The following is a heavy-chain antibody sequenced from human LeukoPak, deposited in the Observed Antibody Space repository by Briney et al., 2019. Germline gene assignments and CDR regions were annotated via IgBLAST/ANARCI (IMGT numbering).Heavy chain of an antibody. V-gene: IGHV3-30*18. CDR2: IWYGGSNK. D-gene: IGHD6-13*01. Sequence: GRSLRLSCAASGFTFSSYGMHWVRQAPGKGLEWVAVIWYGGSNKYYADSVKGRFTISRDNSKNTLYLQMNSLRAEDTAVYYCAKDSRGAAAGIFDYWGQGTLVTVSS. J-gene: IGHJ4*02. CDR1: GFTFSSYG. CDR3: AKDSRGAAAGIFDY.